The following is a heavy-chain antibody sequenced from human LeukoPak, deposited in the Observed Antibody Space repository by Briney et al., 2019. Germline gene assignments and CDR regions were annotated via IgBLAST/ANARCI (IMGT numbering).Heavy chain of an antibody. J-gene: IGHJ4*02. D-gene: IGHD3-9*01. CDR2: ISNNGGST. Sequence: GGSLRLSCAASGFTFSRYSMHWVRQAPGKGLEYVSAISNNGGSTYYAKSVKGRFTISRDNSKNTLYLQMNSLRAEDTAVYYCARVVRYFDWSLDYWGQGTLVTVSS. V-gene: IGHV3-64*01. CDR3: ARVVRYFDWSLDY. CDR1: GFTFSRYS.